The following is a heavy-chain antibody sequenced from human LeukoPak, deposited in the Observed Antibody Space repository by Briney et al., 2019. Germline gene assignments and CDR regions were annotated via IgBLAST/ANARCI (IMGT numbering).Heavy chain of an antibody. V-gene: IGHV3-7*01. CDR3: AKGNSFDY. CDR1: GFTFISYW. Sequence: QTGGSLRLSCAASGFTFISYWMSWVRQAPGKGLEWVANIHQDGGQKFYVDSVEGRFTISRDNAKDSVYLHMNSLRADDTAVYYCAKGNSFDYWGQGTLATVSS. CDR2: IHQDGGQK. D-gene: IGHD1-1*01. J-gene: IGHJ4*02.